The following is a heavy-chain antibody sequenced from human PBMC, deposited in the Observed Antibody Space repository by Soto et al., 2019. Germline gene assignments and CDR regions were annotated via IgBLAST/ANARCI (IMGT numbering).Heavy chain of an antibody. Sequence: QVQLQESGPGLVKPSETLSLTCTVSGGSISSYYWSWIRQPPGKGLEWIGYIYYSGSTNYNPSLKSRITISVDTSKNQFSLKLSSVTAADTAVYYCARDPTLYNWNGAYYGMDVWGQGTTVTVSS. CDR1: GGSISSYY. J-gene: IGHJ6*02. V-gene: IGHV4-59*01. CDR2: IYYSGST. D-gene: IGHD1-1*01. CDR3: ARDPTLYNWNGAYYGMDV.